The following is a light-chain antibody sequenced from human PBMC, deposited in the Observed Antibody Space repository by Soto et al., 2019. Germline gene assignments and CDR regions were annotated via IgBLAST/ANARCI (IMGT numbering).Light chain of an antibody. CDR3: QQRSNWPLT. Sequence: EIVLTQSPGTLSLSPGERATLSCRASQSVSNNYLAWYQQKPGQAPRLLIYGASKRATGIPARFSGSGSGTDFTLTISSLEPEDFAVYYCQQRSNWPLTFGGGTKVDIK. V-gene: IGKV3-11*01. CDR2: GAS. CDR1: QSVSNNY. J-gene: IGKJ4*01.